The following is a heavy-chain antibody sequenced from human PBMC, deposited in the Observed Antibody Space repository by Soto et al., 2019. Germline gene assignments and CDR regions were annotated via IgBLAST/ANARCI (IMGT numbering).Heavy chain of an antibody. J-gene: IGHJ6*02. V-gene: IGHV2-70*13. D-gene: IGHD1-20*01. CDR3: ARSIRGPRRFNGMDV. Sequence: VSGPTLVNPTETLTLTCTFSGFSLTSPGMCVSWIRQSPGKALEWLALIERDDDDKYYSTSLKTRLTISKDTRKNQVVLTMANMEPADTATYYCARSIRGPRRFNGMDVWGQGTTVTVS. CDR2: IERDDDDK. CDR1: GFSLTSPGMC.